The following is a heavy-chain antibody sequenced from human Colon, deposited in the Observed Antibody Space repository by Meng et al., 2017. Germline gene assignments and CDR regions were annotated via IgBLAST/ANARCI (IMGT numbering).Heavy chain of an antibody. J-gene: IGHJ4*02. D-gene: IGHD6-25*01. CDR1: GFKFDDYA. CDR3: VKDQTFSSGPFDY. CDR2: LDWNGKSI. Sequence: SCAASGFKFDDYAFHWVRQAPGKGLEWVSGLDWNGKSIDYVDSVKGRFTISRDNARNSLYLQMNDLRAEDTALYYCVKDQTFSSGPFDYWGQGTLVTVSS. V-gene: IGHV3-9*01.